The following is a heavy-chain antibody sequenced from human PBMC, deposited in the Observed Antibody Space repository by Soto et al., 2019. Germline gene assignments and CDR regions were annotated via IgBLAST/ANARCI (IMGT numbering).Heavy chain of an antibody. CDR2: TYYRSKWYN. CDR3: ARSYSPTSQQWLEYYFDY. V-gene: IGHV6-1*01. CDR1: GDSVSSNSAA. Sequence: SQTLSLTCXISGDSVSSNSAAWNWIRQSPSRGLEWLGRTYYRSKWYNDYAVSVKSRITINPDTSKNQFSLQLNSVTPEDTAVYYCARSYSPTSQQWLEYYFDYWGQGTLVTVSS. D-gene: IGHD6-19*01. J-gene: IGHJ4*02.